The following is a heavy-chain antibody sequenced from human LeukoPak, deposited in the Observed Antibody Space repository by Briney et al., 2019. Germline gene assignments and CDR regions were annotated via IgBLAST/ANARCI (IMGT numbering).Heavy chain of an antibody. CDR3: AREDSDGDSYY. CDR2: IYSGGST. J-gene: IGHJ4*02. D-gene: IGHD4-17*01. V-gene: IGHV3-53*01. CDR1: GLTFSSNY. Sequence: GGSLRLSCAASGLTFSSNYMSWVRQAPGKGLEWVSVIYSGGSTYYADSVKGRFTISRDNSKNTLYLQMNSLRAEDTAVYYCAREDSDGDSYYWGQGTLVTVSS.